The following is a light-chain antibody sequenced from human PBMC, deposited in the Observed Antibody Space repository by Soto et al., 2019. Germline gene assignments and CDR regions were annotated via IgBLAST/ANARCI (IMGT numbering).Light chain of an antibody. CDR1: QGIRND. CDR2: AAS. J-gene: IGKJ2*01. CDR3: LQDYNYPYT. Sequence: AIQMTQSPSSLSASVGDRVTITCRASQGIRNDLGWYQQKPGKAPKLLIYAASSLQSGVPSRLSGSGSGTDFTPTISSVQRGEFATYYCLQDYNYPYTCGQGTKLEIK. V-gene: IGKV1-6*01.